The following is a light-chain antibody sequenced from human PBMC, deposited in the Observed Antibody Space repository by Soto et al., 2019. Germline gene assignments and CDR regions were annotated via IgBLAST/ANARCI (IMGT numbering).Light chain of an antibody. CDR1: QSISIW. V-gene: IGKV1-5*03. Sequence: IQMTQSPSTLSASVGDRVTITCRASQSISIWLAWYQQKPGRAPKLLIQKASSLESEVPSRFSGSGSGTEFTLPINSLQPDDSATYYCQQYNSDSTFGQGTKVEIK. CDR3: QQYNSDST. J-gene: IGKJ1*01. CDR2: KAS.